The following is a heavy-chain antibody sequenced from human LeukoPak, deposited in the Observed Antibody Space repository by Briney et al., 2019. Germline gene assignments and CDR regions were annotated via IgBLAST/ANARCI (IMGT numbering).Heavy chain of an antibody. CDR1: GFTFSSYS. CDR3: AKDRRGGYYGSGSPTGGAFDI. J-gene: IGHJ3*02. V-gene: IGHV3-30*18. Sequence: GGSLRLSCAASGFTFSSYSMNWVRQAPGKGLEWVAVISYDGSNKYYADSVKGRFTISRDNSKNTLYLQMNSLRAEDTAVYYCAKDRRGGYYGSGSPTGGAFDIWGQGTMVTVSS. D-gene: IGHD3-10*01. CDR2: ISYDGSNK.